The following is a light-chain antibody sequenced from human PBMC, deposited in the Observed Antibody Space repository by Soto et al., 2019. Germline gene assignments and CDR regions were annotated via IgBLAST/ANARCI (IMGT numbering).Light chain of an antibody. V-gene: IGKV3-15*01. Sequence: EIVMTQSPATLSVSPGERVTLSCRASQSLTSTLAWYQQKPGQAPRLIIYGTSARAAGVSDRFSVSGSGTDFTLTISSLQSEDFAVYYCQHFSNNNWPPYTFGQGPKLELK. J-gene: IGKJ2*01. CDR2: GTS. CDR1: QSLTST. CDR3: QHFSNNNWPPYT.